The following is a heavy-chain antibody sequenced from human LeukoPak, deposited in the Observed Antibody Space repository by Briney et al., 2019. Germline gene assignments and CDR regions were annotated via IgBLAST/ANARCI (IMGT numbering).Heavy chain of an antibody. Sequence: PGGSLRLSCAVSGFTVSSNYMSWVRQAPGKGLEWVSLIHCGGTTDYADSVKDRFTISRDYSKNTVNLQINSLRAEDTAVYYCAREWRYCSGDNCYSGLDYWGQRTLVTESS. CDR1: GFTVSSNY. J-gene: IGHJ4*02. CDR3: AREWRYCSGDNCYSGLDY. CDR2: IHCGGTT. V-gene: IGHV3-53*01. D-gene: IGHD2-15*01.